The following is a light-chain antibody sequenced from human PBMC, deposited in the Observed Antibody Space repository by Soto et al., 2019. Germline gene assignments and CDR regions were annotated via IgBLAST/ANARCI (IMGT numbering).Light chain of an antibody. V-gene: IGKV1-9*01. CDR1: QGISSY. J-gene: IGKJ1*01. Sequence: DIQLTQSPSFLSASVGDRVTITCRASQGISSYLAWYQQKPGKAPKVLIYAASTFQSGVPSRFSGRGSGTEFTLTISSLLPEDFATYYCQQLNSYPLTFDQGTKVEIK. CDR3: QQLNSYPLT. CDR2: AAS.